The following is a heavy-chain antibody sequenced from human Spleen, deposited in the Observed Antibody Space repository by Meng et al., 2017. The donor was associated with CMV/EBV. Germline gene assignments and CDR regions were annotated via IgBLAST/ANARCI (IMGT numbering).Heavy chain of an antibody. CDR1: RFTISSYS. J-gene: IGHJ6*02. CDR2: ISSSSSTI. D-gene: IGHD2-2*01. CDR3: ARLTGHCSSTSCYYWLDP. Sequence: GGSLRLSCAASRFTISSYSMNWVRQAPGKGLEWVSYISSSSSTIYYADSVKGRFTISRDNAKNSLYLQLNSLRGEDTAVYYCARLTGHCSSTSCYYWLDPWGQGTTVTVSS. V-gene: IGHV3-48*04.